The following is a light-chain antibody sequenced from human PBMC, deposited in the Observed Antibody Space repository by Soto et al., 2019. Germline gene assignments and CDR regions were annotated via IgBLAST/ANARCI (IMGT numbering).Light chain of an antibody. V-gene: IGKV1-12*01. Sequence: DIQMTQSPSSVSASVGDRVTITCRASQSIASWLTWYQQKPGKAPKVLIYAASRLQSGVPSRFSGSESGTTFTLTITNLQPEDFATYYCQQYYSFPYTFGQGTKLEIK. J-gene: IGKJ2*01. CDR2: AAS. CDR3: QQYYSFPYT. CDR1: QSIASW.